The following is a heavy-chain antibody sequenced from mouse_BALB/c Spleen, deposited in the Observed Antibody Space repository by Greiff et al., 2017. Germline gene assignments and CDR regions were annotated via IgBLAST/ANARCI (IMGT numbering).Heavy chain of an antibody. CDR1: GYTFTSYW. Sequence: QVQLQQSGAELAKPGASVKMSCKASGYTFTSYWMHWVKQRPGQGLEWIGYINPSTGYTEYNQKFKDKAILTVDKSSSTAYMQLSSLTSEDSAVYYCARTARATTFDYWGQGTTLTVSS. CDR2: INPSTGYT. CDR3: ARTARATTFDY. D-gene: IGHD3-2*01. V-gene: IGHV1-7*01. J-gene: IGHJ2*01.